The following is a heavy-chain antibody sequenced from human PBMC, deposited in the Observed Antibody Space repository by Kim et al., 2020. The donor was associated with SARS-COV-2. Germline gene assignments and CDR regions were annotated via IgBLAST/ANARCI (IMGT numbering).Heavy chain of an antibody. V-gene: IGHV4-59*13. CDR3: AREFREGSSWYYYYYGMDV. Sequence: SETLSLTCTVSGGSISSYYWSWIRQPPGKGLEWIGYIYYSGSTNYNPSLKSRVTISVDTSKNQFSLKLSSVTAADTAVYYCAREFREGSSWYYYYYGMDVWGQGTTVTVSS. D-gene: IGHD6-13*01. J-gene: IGHJ6*02. CDR1: GGSISSYY. CDR2: IYYSGST.